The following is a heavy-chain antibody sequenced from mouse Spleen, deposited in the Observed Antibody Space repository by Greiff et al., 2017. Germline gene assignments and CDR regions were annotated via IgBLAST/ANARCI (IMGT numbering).Heavy chain of an antibody. CDR3: ARSILGLGAMDY. J-gene: IGHJ4*01. V-gene: IGHV1-53*01. CDR2: INPSNGGT. CDR1: GYTFTSYW. D-gene: IGHD4-1*01. Sequence: QVQLQQSGTELVKPGASVKLSCKASGYTFTSYWMHWVKQRPGQGLEWIGNINPSNGGTNYNEKFKSKATLTVDKSSSTAYMQLSSLTSEDSAVYYCARSILGLGAMDYWGQGTSVTVSS.